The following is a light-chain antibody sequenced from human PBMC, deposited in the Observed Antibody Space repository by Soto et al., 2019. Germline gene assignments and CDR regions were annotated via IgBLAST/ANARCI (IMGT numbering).Light chain of an antibody. Sequence: EIVLTQSPGILSLSPGERASLSCRASQKISSTVLAWYQQKPGQAPRLLIYGASSRTTGIPDRFSGSGSGTDFTLTISRLEPEDFAVYYCQQYGSSPVGAFGQGTKVEIK. CDR2: GAS. CDR1: QKISSTV. V-gene: IGKV3-20*01. J-gene: IGKJ1*01. CDR3: QQYGSSPVGA.